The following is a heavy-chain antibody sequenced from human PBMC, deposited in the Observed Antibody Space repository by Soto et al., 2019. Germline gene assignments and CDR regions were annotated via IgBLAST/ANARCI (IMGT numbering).Heavy chain of an antibody. CDR3: AREGYCSSTSCYTRFWFGP. V-gene: IGHV1-69*06. J-gene: IGHJ5*02. CDR1: GGTFSSYA. Sequence: QVQLVQSGAEVKKPGSSVKVSCKASGGTFSSYAISWVRQAPGQGLEWMGGIIPIFGTANYAQKFQGRVTITADKSTSTAYMELSSLRSEDTAVYYCAREGYCSSTSCYTRFWFGPWGQGTLVTVSS. CDR2: IIPIFGTA. D-gene: IGHD2-2*02.